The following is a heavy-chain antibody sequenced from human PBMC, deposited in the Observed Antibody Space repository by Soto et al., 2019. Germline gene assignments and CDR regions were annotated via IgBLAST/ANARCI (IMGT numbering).Heavy chain of an antibody. Sequence: GWSLRLSCAASGFTFSSYAMSWVRQAPGKGLEWVSAISGSGGSTYYADSVKGRFTISRDNSKNTLYLQMNSLRAEDTAVYYCAKGPYCSDGSCPTSGPADYWGQGNLVTVSS. CDR2: ISGSGGST. J-gene: IGHJ4*02. V-gene: IGHV3-23*01. CDR3: AKGPYCSDGSCPTSGPADY. CDR1: GFTFSSYA. D-gene: IGHD2-15*01.